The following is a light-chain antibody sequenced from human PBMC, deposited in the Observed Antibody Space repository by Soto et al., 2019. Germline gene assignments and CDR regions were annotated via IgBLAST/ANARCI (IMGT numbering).Light chain of an antibody. CDR1: SSNLGAPYD. J-gene: IGLJ1*01. CDR2: GNN. V-gene: IGLV1-40*01. Sequence: QSVLTQPPSVSGAPGQTVIMSCSWSSSNLGAPYDVNWFRQLPGTVPRLLIYGNNNRPSGVPDRFSGSKSGTSASLAITGLQAEDEADYYCQSYDSSLSGYVFGTGTKVTVL. CDR3: QSYDSSLSGYV.